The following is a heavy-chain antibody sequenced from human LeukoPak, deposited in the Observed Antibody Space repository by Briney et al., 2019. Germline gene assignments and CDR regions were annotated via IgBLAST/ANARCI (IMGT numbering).Heavy chain of an antibody. V-gene: IGHV3-74*01. J-gene: IGHJ6*02. CDR1: VFALSSYW. D-gene: IGHD3-3*01. CDR2: INSDGSST. Sequence: GGSLRLSCAASVFALSSYWMHCVRQAPGTGLVWVSRINSDGSSTSYADSVKGRFTISRVNAKNTLYLQMNSLRAEDTAVYYCARGYDFWSGYYYYYYYGMDVWGQGTTVTVSS. CDR3: ARGYDFWSGYYYYYYYGMDV.